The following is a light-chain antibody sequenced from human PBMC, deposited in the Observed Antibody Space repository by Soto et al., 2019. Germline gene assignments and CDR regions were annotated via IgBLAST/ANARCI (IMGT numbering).Light chain of an antibody. Sequence: QSALTQPASVSGSPGQSITISCTGTSSDVGSYNLVSWYQQHPGKAPKLMIYEGSKRPSGVSNRFSGSKSGSTSSLTISGLQAEDEADYYCCSYAGSSTRYVFGAGTKLTVL. CDR3: CSYAGSSTRYV. V-gene: IGLV2-23*01. CDR2: EGS. CDR1: SSDVGSYNL. J-gene: IGLJ1*01.